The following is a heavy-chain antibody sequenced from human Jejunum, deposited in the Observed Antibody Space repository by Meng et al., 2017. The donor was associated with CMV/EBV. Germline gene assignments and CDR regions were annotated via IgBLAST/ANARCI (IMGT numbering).Heavy chain of an antibody. D-gene: IGHD4-17*01. V-gene: IGHV7-4-1*02. CDR3: ARGGNPEYGDYTY. J-gene: IGHJ4*02. CDR2: INTNTGNP. Sequence: CKDCGYRFISHAMNWVRQAPGQGLEWMGWINTNTGNPTYAQGLAGRFVFSLDTSVSTAYLQITNLKAEDTAVYYCARGGNPEYGDYTYWGQGTLVTVSS. CDR1: GYRFISHA.